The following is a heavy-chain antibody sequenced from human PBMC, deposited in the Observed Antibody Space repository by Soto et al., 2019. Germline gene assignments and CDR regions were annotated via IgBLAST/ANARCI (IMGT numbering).Heavy chain of an antibody. CDR2: IYYSGST. Sequence: SETLSLTCTVSGGSISSSSYYWGWIRQPPGKGLEWIGSIYYSGSTYYNPSLKSRVTISVDTSKNQFSLKLSSVTAADTAVYYCARHITMVRGVIIGAYYYYGMDVWGQGTTVTV. D-gene: IGHD3-10*01. V-gene: IGHV4-39*01. CDR3: ARHITMVRGVIIGAYYYYGMDV. J-gene: IGHJ6*02. CDR1: GGSISSSSYY.